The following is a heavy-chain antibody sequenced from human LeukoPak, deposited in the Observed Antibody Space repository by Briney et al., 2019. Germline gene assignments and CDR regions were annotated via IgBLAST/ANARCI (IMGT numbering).Heavy chain of an antibody. CDR3: ARVRGVTDWFGP. J-gene: IGHJ5*02. D-gene: IGHD2-21*02. Sequence: PSQTLSLTCTVSGGSISSGDYYWSWIRQPPGKGLEWIGYIYYSGSTYYNPSLKSRVTISVDTSKNQFSLKLSSVTAADTAVYYRARVRGVTDWFGPWGQGALVTVSP. V-gene: IGHV4-30-4*08. CDR1: GGSISSGDYY. CDR2: IYYSGST.